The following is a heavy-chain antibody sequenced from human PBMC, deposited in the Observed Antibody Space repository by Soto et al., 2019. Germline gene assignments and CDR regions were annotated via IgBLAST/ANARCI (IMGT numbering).Heavy chain of an antibody. CDR3: ARELGSGSGWYVGYFHY. J-gene: IGHJ4*02. Sequence: SVKVSCKASGGTFSSYTISWVRQAPGQGLEWMGRIIPILGIANYAQKFQGRVTITADKSTSTAYMELSNLRSEDTAVYYCARELGSGSGWYVGYFHYWRQGTLVTVSS. CDR2: IIPILGIA. CDR1: GGTFSSYT. V-gene: IGHV1-69*04. D-gene: IGHD6-19*01.